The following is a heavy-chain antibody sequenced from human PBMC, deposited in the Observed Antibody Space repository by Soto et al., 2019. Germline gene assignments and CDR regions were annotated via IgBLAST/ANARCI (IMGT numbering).Heavy chain of an antibody. J-gene: IGHJ5*02. D-gene: IGHD6-19*01. V-gene: IGHV3-30*04. CDR1: GFHFLTYA. CDR3: GSDTSRRIQDVSGWLDNGFDP. Sequence: QVQLLESGGGVVQPGRSLRLSCTASGFHFLTYAFHWVRRPPDKGLEWLAAISYDGSKTFYPDSVKGRFIISRHNSKRTLYLQVDGLRAEDTAVSYCGSDTSRRIQDVSGWLDNGFDPCGQGALVSVSS. CDR2: ISYDGSKT.